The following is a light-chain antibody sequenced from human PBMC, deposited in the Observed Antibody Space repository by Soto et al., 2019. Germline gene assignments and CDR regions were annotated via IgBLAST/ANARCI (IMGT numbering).Light chain of an antibody. J-gene: IGLJ2*01. V-gene: IGLV9-49*01. Sequence: QSVLPQPPSASASLGASVTLTFTLSSGYSNYKVDWYQQRPGKGPRFVMRVGTGGIVGSKGDGIPDRFSVLGSGLNRYLTIKNIQEEDESDYHCGADHGSGSNFVHVVFGGGTKLTVL. CDR3: GADHGSGSNFVHVV. CDR1: SGYSNYK. CDR2: VGTGGIVG.